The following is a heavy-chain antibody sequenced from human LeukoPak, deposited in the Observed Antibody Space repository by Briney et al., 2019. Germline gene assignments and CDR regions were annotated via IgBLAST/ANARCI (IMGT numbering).Heavy chain of an antibody. D-gene: IGHD1-26*01. CDR3: ATGSGSLRAFDY. V-gene: IGHV1-24*01. CDR2: FDPEDGET. Sequence: ASVKVSCKVSGYTLTELSMHWVRQAPGKGLEWMRGFDPEDGETIYAQKFQGRVTMTEDTSTDTAYMELSSLRSEDTAVYYCATGSGSLRAFDYWGQGTLVTVSS. J-gene: IGHJ4*02. CDR1: GYTLTELS.